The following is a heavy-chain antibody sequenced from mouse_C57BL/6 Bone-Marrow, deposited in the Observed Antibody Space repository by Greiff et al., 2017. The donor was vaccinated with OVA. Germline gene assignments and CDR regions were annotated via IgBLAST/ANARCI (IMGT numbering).Heavy chain of an antibody. J-gene: IGHJ3*01. CDR1: EYEFPSHD. Sequence: EVQLQESGGGLVQPGESLKLSCESNEYEFPSHDMSWVRKTPETRLELVAAINSDGGSTYYPDTMERRFIISRDNTKKTLDRQMSSLRSEDTALYYCARHEVRGWCAYWGQGTLVTVSA. V-gene: IGHV5-2*01. CDR2: INSDGGST. CDR3: ARHEVRGWCAY. D-gene: IGHD2-2*01.